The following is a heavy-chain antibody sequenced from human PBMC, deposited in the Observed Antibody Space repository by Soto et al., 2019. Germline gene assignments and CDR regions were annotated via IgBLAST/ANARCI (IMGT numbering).Heavy chain of an antibody. D-gene: IGHD1-26*01. Sequence: EVQLVESGGGLVKPGGSLRLSCAASGFTFSSYSMNWVRQAPGKGLEWVSSISSSSSYIYYADSVKGRFTISRDNAKNSLYLQMNSLRAEDTAVYYCARVKGELLIEDWYFDLWGRGTLVTVSS. CDR3: ARVKGELLIEDWYFDL. CDR2: ISSSSSYI. V-gene: IGHV3-21*01. CDR1: GFTFSSYS. J-gene: IGHJ2*01.